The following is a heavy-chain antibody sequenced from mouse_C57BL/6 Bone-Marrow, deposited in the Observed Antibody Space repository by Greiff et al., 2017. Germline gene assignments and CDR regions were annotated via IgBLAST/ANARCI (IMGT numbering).Heavy chain of an antibody. CDR3: ARGDDGYYYAMDD. Sequence: QVQLQQSGAELVKPGASVKLSCKASGYTFTSYWMHWVKQRPGRGLECIGRIDPNSGGTKYNEKFKSKATLTVDKPSSTAYMQLSSLTSEDAAVXYCARGDDGYYYAMDDWGQGTSVTVSS. J-gene: IGHJ4*01. CDR1: GYTFTSYW. V-gene: IGHV1-72*01. D-gene: IGHD2-3*01. CDR2: IDPNSGGT.